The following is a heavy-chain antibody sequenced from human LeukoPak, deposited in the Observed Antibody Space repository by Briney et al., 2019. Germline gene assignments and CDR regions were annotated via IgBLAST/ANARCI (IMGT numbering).Heavy chain of an antibody. CDR3: ARERSPYYYDSSGYYSRPPFDY. V-gene: IGHV3-20*04. CDR2: INWNGGST. D-gene: IGHD3-22*01. J-gene: IGHJ4*02. CDR1: GFTFDDYG. Sequence: GGSLTLSCAASGFTFDDYGMSWVRQPPWKGLEWVSVINWNGGSTGYAGAVKGRFTISRDNAKNSLYLQMNSLRAEDTALYYCARERSPYYYDSSGYYSRPPFDYWGQGTLVTVSS.